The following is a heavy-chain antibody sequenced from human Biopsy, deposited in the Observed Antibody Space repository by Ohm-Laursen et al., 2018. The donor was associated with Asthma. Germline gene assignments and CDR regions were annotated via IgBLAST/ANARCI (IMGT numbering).Heavy chain of an antibody. CDR3: AREGVAGTHIED. D-gene: IGHD6-19*01. CDR1: RFTYG. J-gene: IGHJ4*02. V-gene: IGHV3-30*09. CDR2: ISYDGSSI. Sequence: SLRLSCSASRFTYGMHWVRQAPGKGLEWVAVISYDGSSIHYADSVKGRFAISRDNSKNTLSLQMNSLTAEDTAVYYCAREGVAGTHIEDWGQGTLVTVSS.